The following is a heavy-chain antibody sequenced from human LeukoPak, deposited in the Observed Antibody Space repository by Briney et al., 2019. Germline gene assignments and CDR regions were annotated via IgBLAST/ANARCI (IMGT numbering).Heavy chain of an antibody. CDR2: TSGSGGST. D-gene: IGHD2-15*01. CDR3: AKDYCSGGSCYSSNY. J-gene: IGHJ4*02. Sequence: GGSLRLSCAASGFTFSSYAISWVRQARGKGLEWVSATSGSGGSTNYADSVKGRFTISRDNSKNTLYLQMNSLRAEDTAVYYCAKDYCSGGSCYSSNYWGQGTLVTVSS. V-gene: IGHV3-23*01. CDR1: GFTFSSYA.